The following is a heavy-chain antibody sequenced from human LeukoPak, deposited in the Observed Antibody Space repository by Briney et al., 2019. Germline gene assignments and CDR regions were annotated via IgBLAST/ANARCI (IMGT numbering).Heavy chain of an antibody. D-gene: IGHD2-8*01. J-gene: IGHJ4*02. CDR2: ISGSGGST. Sequence: PGGSLRLSCAASGFTFSSYAMSWVRQAPGKGLEWVSAISGSGGSTYYADSVKGRFTISRDNSKNTLYLQMNSLRAEDTAVYYCAKDWRYCTNGVCPLAYFDYWGQGTLVTVSS. V-gene: IGHV3-23*01. CDR1: GFTFSSYA. CDR3: AKDWRYCTNGVCPLAYFDY.